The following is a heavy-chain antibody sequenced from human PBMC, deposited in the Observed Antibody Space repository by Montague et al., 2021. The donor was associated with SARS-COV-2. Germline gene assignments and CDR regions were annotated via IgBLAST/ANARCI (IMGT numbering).Heavy chain of an antibody. J-gene: IGHJ5*02. D-gene: IGHD4-17*01. CDR2: IWNDGSKD. Sequence: SLRLSCAATGFTFSSYDMHWVRQGPGKGLEWVAFIWNDGSKDLYTDSVKGRFTVSRDNPKSTLYLQMSSLRADDTALYYCARAIKSTVTATPDGWFDPWGQGTLVTVSS. CDR1: GFTFSSYD. CDR3: ARAIKSTVTATPDGWFDP. V-gene: IGHV3-33*08.